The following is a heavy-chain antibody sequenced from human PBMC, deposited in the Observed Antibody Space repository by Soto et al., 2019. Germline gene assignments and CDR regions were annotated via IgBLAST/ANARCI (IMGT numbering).Heavy chain of an antibody. V-gene: IGHV3-23*01. D-gene: IGHD1-7*01. J-gene: IGHJ4*02. CDR3: AKNQERELPRVIDF. CDR2: ISGGGTST. Sequence: EVQLSESGGGLTQRGGSLRLSCVASGFTFDSYAMNWIRQAPGKGLEWVSVISGGGTSTYYADSVKGRFTVSRDNSKNTLYLQMSSLRAEDTALYYCAKNQERELPRVIDFWGQGTLVTVSS. CDR1: GFTFDSYA.